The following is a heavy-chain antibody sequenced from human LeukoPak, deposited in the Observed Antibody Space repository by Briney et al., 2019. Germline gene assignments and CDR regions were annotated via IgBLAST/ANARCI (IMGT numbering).Heavy chain of an antibody. CDR3: AKETYSSGWYPYFDY. J-gene: IGHJ4*02. D-gene: IGHD6-19*01. CDR1: GLTLSSYA. CDR2: ISGSGGST. Sequence: GGSLRLSCVASGLTLSSYAMSWVRQAPGKGLEWVPGISGSGGSTYYADSVKGRFTISRDNSKNTLFLQMNSLRAEDTAVSYCAKETYSSGWYPYFDYWGQGTLVTVSS. V-gene: IGHV3-23*01.